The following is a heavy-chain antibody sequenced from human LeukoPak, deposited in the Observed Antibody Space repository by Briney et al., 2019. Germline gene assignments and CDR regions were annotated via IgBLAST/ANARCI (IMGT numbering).Heavy chain of an antibody. Sequence: PGGSLRLSCAASGFTFSNYAIHWVRQAPGKGLEWVAVIRYDGSNKYYVDSVKGRFTISRDNSKNTLYLQMNSLRAEDTAVYYCAKPSLYYYDTSGYYRYWYFELWGRGTLVTVSS. CDR3: AKPSLYYYDTSGYYRYWYFEL. CDR1: GFTFSNYA. J-gene: IGHJ2*01. D-gene: IGHD3-22*01. CDR2: IRYDGSNK. V-gene: IGHV3-30*02.